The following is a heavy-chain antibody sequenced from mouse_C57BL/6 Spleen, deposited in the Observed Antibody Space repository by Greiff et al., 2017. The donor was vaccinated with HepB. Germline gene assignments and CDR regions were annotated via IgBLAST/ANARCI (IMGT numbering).Heavy chain of an antibody. CDR2: INPNYGTT. Sequence: VQLKESGPELVKPGASVKISCKASGYSFTDYNMNWVKQSNGKSLEWIGVINPNYGTTSYNQKFKGKATLTVDQSSSTAYLQLNSLTSEDSAVYYCARHGSYYDYDRGKAMDYWGQGTSVTVSS. CDR3: ARHGSYYDYDRGKAMDY. D-gene: IGHD2-4*01. V-gene: IGHV1-39*01. CDR1: GYSFTDYN. J-gene: IGHJ4*01.